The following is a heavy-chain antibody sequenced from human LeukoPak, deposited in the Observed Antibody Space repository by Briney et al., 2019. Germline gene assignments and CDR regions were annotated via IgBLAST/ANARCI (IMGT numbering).Heavy chain of an antibody. J-gene: IGHJ3*02. CDR3: AREYYYDSSGYYYVQAFDI. CDR1: GFTFSDYA. Sequence: GGSLRLSCAASGFTFSDYAMSWVRQAPGKGLEWVSVISGSGGSTDYADSVKGRFTISRDNSKNTLYLQMNSLRAEDTAVYYCAREYYYDSSGYYYVQAFDIWGQGTMVTVSS. V-gene: IGHV3-23*01. CDR2: ISGSGGST. D-gene: IGHD3-22*01.